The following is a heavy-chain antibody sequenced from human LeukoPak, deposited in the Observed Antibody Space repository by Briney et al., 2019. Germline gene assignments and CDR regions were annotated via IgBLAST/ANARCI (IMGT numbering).Heavy chain of an antibody. CDR2: IYYSGST. D-gene: IGHD3-10*01. J-gene: IGHJ6*03. CDR3: ARAFTGSGSYFGYYYYMAV. Sequence: SETLSLTCIVSGGSISSYYWSWIRQRPGKGLERIGYIYYSGSTNYNPALKSRVTISVDTSKNQFSLKLSSVTAADTAVYYCARAFTGSGSYFGYYYYMAVWGKGTTVTVSS. V-gene: IGHV4-59*01. CDR1: GGSISSYY.